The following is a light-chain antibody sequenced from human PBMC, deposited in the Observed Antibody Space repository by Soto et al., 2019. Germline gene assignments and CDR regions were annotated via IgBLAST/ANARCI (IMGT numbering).Light chain of an antibody. CDR2: EDS. V-gene: IGLV2-23*01. J-gene: IGLJ1*01. CDR3: YSYAGSSIYV. CDR1: TSDVGSYSL. Sequence: QSVLTQPASVSGSPGQSITMSCTGTTSDVGSYSLLSWYQQHPGKAPKLMIYEDSKRPSGVSNRFSGSKSGNTASLTISGLQAEDEADYYCYSYAGSSIYVFGTGTKDTDL.